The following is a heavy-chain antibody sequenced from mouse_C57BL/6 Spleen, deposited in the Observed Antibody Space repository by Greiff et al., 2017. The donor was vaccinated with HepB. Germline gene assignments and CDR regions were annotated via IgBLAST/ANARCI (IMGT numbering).Heavy chain of an antibody. Sequence: EVKLMESGPGLAKPSQTLSLTCSVTGYSITSDYWNWIRKFPGNKLEYMGYISYSGSTYYNPSLKSRIAITRDTSKNQYYLQLNSVTTEDTATYDCARFITTVVGYFDVWGTGTTVTVSS. CDR2: ISYSGST. V-gene: IGHV3-8*01. D-gene: IGHD1-1*01. CDR1: GYSITSDY. CDR3: ARFITTVVGYFDV. J-gene: IGHJ1*03.